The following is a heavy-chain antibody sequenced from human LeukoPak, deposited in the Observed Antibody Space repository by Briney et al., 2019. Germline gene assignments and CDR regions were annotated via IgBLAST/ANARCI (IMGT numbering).Heavy chain of an antibody. J-gene: IGHJ3*02. CDR2: ISAYNGNT. Sequence: ASVKVSCKASGYTFTSYGIGWARQAPGQGLEWMGWISAYNGNTNYAQKLQGRVTMTTDTSTSTAYMELRSLRSDDTAVYYCARGSGWELLPGGAFDIWGQGTMVTVSS. CDR1: GYTFTSYG. V-gene: IGHV1-18*01. D-gene: IGHD1-26*01. CDR3: ARGSGWELLPGGAFDI.